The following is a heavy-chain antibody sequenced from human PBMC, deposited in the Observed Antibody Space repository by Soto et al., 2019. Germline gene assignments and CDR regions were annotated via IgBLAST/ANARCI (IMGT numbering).Heavy chain of an antibody. D-gene: IGHD2-2*01. CDR2: IWYDGSNK. J-gene: IGHJ4*02. Sequence: GGALRLSCAASGFTFSSYGKHMVRQASGKGLEWVAVIWYDGSNKYYADSVKGRFTISRDNSKNTLYLQMNSLRAEDTAVYYCARGYSVSVPAALFHYWGQGT. CDR3: ARGYSVSVPAALFHY. CDR1: GFTFSSYG. V-gene: IGHV3-33*01.